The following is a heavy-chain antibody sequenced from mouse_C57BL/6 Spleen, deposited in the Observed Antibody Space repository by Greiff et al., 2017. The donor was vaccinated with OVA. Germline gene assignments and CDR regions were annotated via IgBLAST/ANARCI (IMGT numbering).Heavy chain of an antibody. Sequence: VQLQQSGPELVKPGASVKISCKASGYTFTDYYMNWVKQSHGKSLEWIGDIHPNNGGTSYNQKFKGKATVTVDKSSSTAYMELRSVTSEDSAGYYCASRGGYYAMDYGGQGTSVTGSS. V-gene: IGHV1-26*01. D-gene: IGHD1-1*02. CDR3: ASRGGYYAMDY. J-gene: IGHJ4*01. CDR1: GYTFTDYY. CDR2: IHPNNGGT.